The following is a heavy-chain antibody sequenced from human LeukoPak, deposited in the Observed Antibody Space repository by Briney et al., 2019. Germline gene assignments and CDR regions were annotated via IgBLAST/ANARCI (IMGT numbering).Heavy chain of an antibody. D-gene: IGHD2-15*01. V-gene: IGHV3-23*01. CDR3: ARGYYKLDY. CDR2: VSGTGLST. CDR1: RFTLRSYG. J-gene: IGHJ4*02. Sequence: GGSLRLSCTASRFTLRSYGMSWVRQAPGKGLEWVSFVSGTGLSTYYADSVKGRFAISRDNAKNSLYLQMNSLRVEDTAVYYCARGYYKLDYWGQGTLVTVSS.